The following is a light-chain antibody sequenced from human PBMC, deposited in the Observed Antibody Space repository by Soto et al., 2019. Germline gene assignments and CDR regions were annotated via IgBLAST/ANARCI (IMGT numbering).Light chain of an antibody. CDR1: QSVNSD. V-gene: IGKV3-15*01. J-gene: IGKJ2*01. CDR2: DAS. Sequence: EIVMTQSPATVPASPGERVTLSCSASQSVNSDLAWYQQTPGQAPRPLIYDASTRAAGVPARFSGSGSGTEFTLTISSLQSEDFALYYCQQYSQWPLYTFGQGTKV. CDR3: QQYSQWPLYT.